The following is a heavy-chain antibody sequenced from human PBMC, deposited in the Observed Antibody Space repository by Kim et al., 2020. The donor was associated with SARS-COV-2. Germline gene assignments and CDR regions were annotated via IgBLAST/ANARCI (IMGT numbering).Heavy chain of an antibody. V-gene: IGHV1-2*06. CDR1: GYTFTGYY. D-gene: IGHD6-19*01. CDR3: ARDGSGYSSGCLLG. J-gene: IGHJ4*02. CDR2: INPNSGGT. Sequence: ASVKVSCKASGYTFTGYYMHWVRQAPGQGLEWMGRINPNSGGTNYAQKFQGRVTMTRDTSISTAYMELIRLTSDDTAVYYCARDGSGYSSGCLLGWGQGTLLTVSS.